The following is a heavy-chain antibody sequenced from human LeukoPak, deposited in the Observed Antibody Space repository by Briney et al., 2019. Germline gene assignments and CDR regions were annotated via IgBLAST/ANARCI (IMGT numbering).Heavy chain of an antibody. Sequence: GGPLRILCAASGLIYSVYRMLWPPGAPGKGLVWVSHVEKDGTRTTYGDYVTARFTIPRDNANNTVDLQMNSPRAEDTAVYFCARGGWGTPIDYLGQGTLVTVSS. D-gene: IGHD1-7*01. CDR2: VEKDGTRT. CDR1: GLIYSVYR. V-gene: IGHV3-74*01. CDR3: ARGGWGTPIDY. J-gene: IGHJ4*02.